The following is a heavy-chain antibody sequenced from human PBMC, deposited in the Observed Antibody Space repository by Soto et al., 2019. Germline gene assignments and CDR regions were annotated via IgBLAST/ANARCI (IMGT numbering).Heavy chain of an antibody. CDR2: IYYSGTT. CDR3: ARLGGYYQAFDS. V-gene: IGHV4-59*08. D-gene: IGHD3-22*01. Sequence: QVQLQESGPGLVKPSETLSLTCTVSGGSINPYYWGWIRQPPGKELEWIGNIYYSGTTNYHPSLKSRVTISLDTSKNQFSLKLSSVTAADTAVYYCARLGGYYQAFDSWGQGTLVTVSS. CDR1: GGSINPYY. J-gene: IGHJ4*02.